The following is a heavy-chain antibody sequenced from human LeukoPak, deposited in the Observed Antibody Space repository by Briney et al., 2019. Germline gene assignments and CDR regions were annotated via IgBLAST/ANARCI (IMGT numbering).Heavy chain of an antibody. CDR3: AKTRFCSGSSGHPYY. D-gene: IGHD2-15*01. CDR1: GFTFTTFA. CDR2: LSDSGGRT. V-gene: IGHV3-23*01. Sequence: GGSLRLSCAASGFTFTTFAMSWVRQAPGKGLDWVSTLSDSGGRTYYADSVKGRFTLSRDNSRKTLYLHMNSLRAEGSVVHYCAKTRFCSGSSGHPYYWGQGTLVTVSS. J-gene: IGHJ4*02.